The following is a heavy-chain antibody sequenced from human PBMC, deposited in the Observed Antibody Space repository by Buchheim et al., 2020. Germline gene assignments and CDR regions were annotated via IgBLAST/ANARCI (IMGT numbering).Heavy chain of an antibody. D-gene: IGHD3-3*01. V-gene: IGHV4-39*01. J-gene: IGHJ4*02. CDR1: GGSISSSSYY. CDR3: ARHVNYDFWSGYYFMVVADPNFDY. Sequence: QLQLQESGPGLVKPSETLSLTCTVSGGSISSSSYYWGWIRQPPGKGLEWIGSIYYSGSTYYNPSLKSRVTISVDTSKNQFSLKLSSVTAADTAVYYCARHVNYDFWSGYYFMVVADPNFDYWGQGTL. CDR2: IYYSGST.